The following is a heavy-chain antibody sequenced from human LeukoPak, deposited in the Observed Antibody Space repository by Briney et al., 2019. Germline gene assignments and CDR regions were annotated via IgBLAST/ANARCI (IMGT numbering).Heavy chain of an antibody. Sequence: SEPLSLTCTVSGGSISSHYWSWIRQPPGKGLESIGYIYYSGSTSYTPSLKSRVTISVDTSKNQFSLELSSVTAADTAVYYCARVSTVTGYCYYYMDVWGKGTTVTVS. CDR3: ARVSTVTGYCYYYMDV. V-gene: IGHV4-59*11. D-gene: IGHD4-17*01. J-gene: IGHJ6*03. CDR2: IYYSGST. CDR1: GGSISSHY.